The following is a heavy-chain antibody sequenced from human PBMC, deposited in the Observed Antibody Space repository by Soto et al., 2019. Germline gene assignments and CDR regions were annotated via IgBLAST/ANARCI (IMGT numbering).Heavy chain of an antibody. CDR2: IKQDGSDK. D-gene: IGHD3-3*01. J-gene: IGHJ6*02. CDR1: GFTFSSYW. V-gene: IGHV3-7*03. CDR3: AKGRTRTIFGVPPPGGMDV. Sequence: LRLSCAAAGFTFSSYWISWVRQAPLKLLEWVANIKQDGSDKYYVDSVKGRFTISRDNAKNSLYLQMNSLRAEDTAVYYCAKGRTRTIFGVPPPGGMDVWGQGTTVTVSS.